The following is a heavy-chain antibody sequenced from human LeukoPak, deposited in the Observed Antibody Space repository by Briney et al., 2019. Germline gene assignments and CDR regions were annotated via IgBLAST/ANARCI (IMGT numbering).Heavy chain of an antibody. V-gene: IGHV6-1*01. CDR2: THYRSRWYT. CDR3: ARDLWKPINYYYHYMDV. J-gene: IGHJ6*03. Sequence: SQTLSLTCAISGDSVSNNRAAWNWIRQSPSRGLEWLGRTHYRSRWYTDYADSVKSRITINPDSSKNHFSLQLKSVTPEDTAVYYCARDLWKPINYYYHYMDVWGEGTTVTVSS. CDR1: GDSVSNNRAA. D-gene: IGHD3-3*01.